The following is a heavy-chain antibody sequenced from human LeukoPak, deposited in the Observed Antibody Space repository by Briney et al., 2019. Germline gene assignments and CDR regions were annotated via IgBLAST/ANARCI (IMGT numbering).Heavy chain of an antibody. CDR2: ISGSGGST. D-gene: IGHD3-16*01. CDR3: AKDGGSSFRYYYYYMDV. J-gene: IGHJ6*03. CDR1: GFTFSSYA. V-gene: IGHV3-23*01. Sequence: GGSLRLSCAASGFTFSSYAMSWVRQAPGKGLEWVSAISGSGGSTYYADSVKGRFTISRDNSKNTLYLQMNSLRAEDTAVYYCAKDGGSSFRYYYYYMDVWGKGTTVTVSS.